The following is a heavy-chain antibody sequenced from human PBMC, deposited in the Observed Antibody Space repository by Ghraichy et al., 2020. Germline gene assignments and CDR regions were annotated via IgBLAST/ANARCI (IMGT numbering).Heavy chain of an antibody. V-gene: IGHV3-7*01. Sequence: LSLTCAGSGFTFSRYWMSWVRQVPGKGLEWVANIKEEGSEIHYVDSVKGRFTISRDNAQNSVYLQMNSLRVEDTAVYYCVKYNWNYAFDYWGQGTLVNVFS. CDR2: IKEEGSEI. J-gene: IGHJ4*02. D-gene: IGHD1-7*01. CDR3: VKYNWNYAFDY. CDR1: GFTFSRYW.